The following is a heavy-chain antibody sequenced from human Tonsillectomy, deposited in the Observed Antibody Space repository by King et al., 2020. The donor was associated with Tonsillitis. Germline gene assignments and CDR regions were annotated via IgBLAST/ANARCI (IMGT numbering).Heavy chain of an antibody. D-gene: IGHD1-14*01. J-gene: IGHJ4*02. CDR2: ISASGGTS. V-gene: IGHV3-23*04. CDR3: AKKEPGIRPFDY. Sequence: VQLVESGGALVQPGGSLGLSCAASGFTFSSSAMSWVRQAPVRGLEWVSGISASGGTSYYADSVKGRFTISRDNSKNTLYLQVNNLRAEDTAVYYCAKKEPGIRPFDYWGQGTLVTVSS. CDR1: GFTFSSSA.